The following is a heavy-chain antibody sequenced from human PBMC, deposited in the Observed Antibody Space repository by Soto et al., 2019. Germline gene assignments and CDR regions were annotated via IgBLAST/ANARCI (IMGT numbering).Heavy chain of an antibody. CDR1: GYTVTGYY. CDR2: INPNSGGT. CDR3: ARDSRPVLRFLEWSPYGMDV. J-gene: IGHJ6*02. Sequence: GASVKVSCKASGYTVTGYYMHWVRQAPGQGLEWMGWINPNSGGTNYAQKFQGWVTMTRDTSISTAYMELSRLRSDDTAVYYCARDSRPVLRFLEWSPYGMDVWGQGTTVTVSS. D-gene: IGHD3-3*01. V-gene: IGHV1-2*04.